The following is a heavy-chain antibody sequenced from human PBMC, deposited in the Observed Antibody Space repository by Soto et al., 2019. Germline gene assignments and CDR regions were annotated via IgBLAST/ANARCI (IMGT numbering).Heavy chain of an antibody. CDR2: IYHSGST. D-gene: IGHD3-9*01. Sequence: QLQLQESGSGLVKPSQTLSLTCAVSGGSISSGGYSWSWIRQPPGKGLEWIGYIYHSGSTYDNPSLKSRVTISVDRSKNQFSLKLSSVTAADTAVYYCARGYYDILTGSSFDPWGQGTLVTVSS. V-gene: IGHV4-30-2*01. J-gene: IGHJ5*02. CDR3: ARGYYDILTGSSFDP. CDR1: GGSISSGGYS.